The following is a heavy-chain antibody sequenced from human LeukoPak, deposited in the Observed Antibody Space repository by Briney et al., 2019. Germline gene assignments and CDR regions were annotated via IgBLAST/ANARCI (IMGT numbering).Heavy chain of an antibody. Sequence: KPSETLSLTCAVYGGSFSGYYWGWIRQPPGKGLEWIGSIYYSGSTYYNPSLKSRVTISVDTSKNQFSLKLSSVTAADTAVYYCARDLPMVRGALTDAFDIWGQGTMVTVSS. CDR3: ARDLPMVRGALTDAFDI. D-gene: IGHD3-10*01. J-gene: IGHJ3*02. CDR1: GGSFSGYY. V-gene: IGHV4-34*01. CDR2: IYYSGST.